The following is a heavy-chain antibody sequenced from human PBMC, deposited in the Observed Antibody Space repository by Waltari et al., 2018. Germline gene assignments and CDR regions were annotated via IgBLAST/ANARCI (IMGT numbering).Heavy chain of an antibody. D-gene: IGHD2-8*01. CDR3: ARDGVLSTGADY. J-gene: IGHJ4*02. Sequence: QVQLVQSGAEVKKPGSSVKVSCKASGGTFSSYAISWVRQAPGQGLEWMGGSIPILGIANYAQKFQGRVTITADKSTSTAYMELSSLRSEDTAVYYCARDGVLSTGADYWGQGTLVTVSS. CDR1: GGTFSSYA. V-gene: IGHV1-69*10. CDR2: SIPILGIA.